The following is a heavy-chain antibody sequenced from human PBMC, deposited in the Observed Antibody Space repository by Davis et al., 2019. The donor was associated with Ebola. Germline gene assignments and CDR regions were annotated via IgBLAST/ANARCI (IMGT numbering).Heavy chain of an antibody. J-gene: IGHJ6*02. D-gene: IGHD3-22*01. V-gene: IGHV3-23*01. CDR3: ASSLDYYDTYGPPNFYYGLGF. CDR1: GFTYSNYA. Sequence: PGGSLRLSCAASGFTYSNYAMSWVRQAPGKGLEWVSAISGSGGSTYYADSVKGRFTISRDNSKNTLYLQMNSLRAEDTAVYYCASSLDYYDTYGPPNFYYGLGFWGQGTTVTVSS. CDR2: ISGSGGST.